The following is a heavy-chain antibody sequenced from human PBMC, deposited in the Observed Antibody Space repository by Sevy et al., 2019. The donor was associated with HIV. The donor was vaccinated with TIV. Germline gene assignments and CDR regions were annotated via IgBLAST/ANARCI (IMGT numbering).Heavy chain of an antibody. D-gene: IGHD5-12*01. J-gene: IGHJ3*02. V-gene: IGHV3-33*06. CDR2: IWYDGSNK. CDR1: GFTFSSYG. Sequence: GGSLRLSCAASGFTFSSYGMHWVRQAPGKGLEWVAVIWYDGSNKYYADSVKGRFTISRDNSKNTLYLQMNSLRAEDTAVYYCAKVTPHIVATIIEDAFDIWGQGTMVTVSS. CDR3: AKVTPHIVATIIEDAFDI.